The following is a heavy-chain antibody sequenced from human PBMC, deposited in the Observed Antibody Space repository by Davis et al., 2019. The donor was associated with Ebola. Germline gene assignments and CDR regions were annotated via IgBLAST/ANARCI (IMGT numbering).Heavy chain of an antibody. CDR1: GFTFSSYG. CDR3: ARGQLYTSSWSDY. CDR2: IWYDGSNK. D-gene: IGHD6-13*01. J-gene: IGHJ4*02. Sequence: PGGSLRLSCAASGFTFSSYGMHWVRQAPGKGLEWVAVIWYDGSNKYYADSVKGRFTISRDNSKNTLYLQMNSLRAEDTAVYYCARGQLYTSSWSDYWGQGTLVTVSS. V-gene: IGHV3-33*01.